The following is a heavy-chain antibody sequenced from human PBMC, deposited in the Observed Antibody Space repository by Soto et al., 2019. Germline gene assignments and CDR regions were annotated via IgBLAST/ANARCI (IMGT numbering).Heavy chain of an antibody. V-gene: IGHV1-18*04. Sequence: QVQLLQSGAEVKKPGASVKVSCKASGYKFTTYGITWVRQAPGQGLEWLGGISTYKGNTDYAQNLQDRVTMTTETSTSTAYLEGRSLTSDDTAVYVCARGLGTNGLDVWGQGTTVTVSS. CDR1: GYKFTTYG. D-gene: IGHD7-27*01. J-gene: IGHJ6*02. CDR3: ARGLGTNGLDV. CDR2: ISTYKGNT.